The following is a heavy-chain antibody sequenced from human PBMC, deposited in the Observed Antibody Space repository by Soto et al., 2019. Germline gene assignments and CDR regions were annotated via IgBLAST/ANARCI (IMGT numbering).Heavy chain of an antibody. CDR2: IIPIFGTA. Sequence: QVQLVQSGAEVKKPGSSVKVSCKASGGTFSSYAISWVRQAPGQGLEWMGGIIPIFGTANYAQKFQGRVTITADESTSTAYMELSSLRSEDTAVYYCARQPSPWNSYYDSSGYSGPLDYWGQGTLVTVSS. CDR1: GGTFSSYA. J-gene: IGHJ4*02. V-gene: IGHV1-69*01. CDR3: ARQPSPWNSYYDSSGYSGPLDY. D-gene: IGHD3-22*01.